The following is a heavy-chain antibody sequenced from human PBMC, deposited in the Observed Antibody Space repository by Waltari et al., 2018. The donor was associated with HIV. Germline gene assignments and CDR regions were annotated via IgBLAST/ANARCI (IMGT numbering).Heavy chain of an antibody. Sequence: QVQLVQSGAEVKKPGASVKVSCKASGYTFTSYAMHWVRQAPGQSLEWMGCINAVNVNTKYSQKFQGRVTITRDTSASTAYMELSSLRSEDTAVYYCARGRYYDSSGPYFDYWGQGTLVTVSS. D-gene: IGHD3-22*01. CDR2: INAVNVNT. CDR1: GYTFTSYA. V-gene: IGHV1-3*01. CDR3: ARGRYYDSSGPYFDY. J-gene: IGHJ4*02.